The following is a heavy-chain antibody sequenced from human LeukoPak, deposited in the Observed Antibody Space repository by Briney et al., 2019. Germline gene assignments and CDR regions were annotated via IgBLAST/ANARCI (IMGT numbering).Heavy chain of an antibody. D-gene: IGHD3-22*01. CDR3: AKDNYYDSSGYLDY. J-gene: IGHJ4*02. CDR2: ISYDGSNK. Sequence: GGSLRLSCAASGFTFSNYAIHWVRQAPGKGLEWVAVISYDGSNKYYADSVKGRFTISRDNSKNTLYLQMNSLRAEDTAVYYCAKDNYYDSSGYLDYWGQGTLVTVSS. V-gene: IGHV3-30*04. CDR1: GFTFSNYA.